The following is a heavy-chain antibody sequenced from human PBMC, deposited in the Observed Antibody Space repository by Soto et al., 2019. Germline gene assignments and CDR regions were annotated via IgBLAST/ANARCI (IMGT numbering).Heavy chain of an antibody. CDR1: GFNFSRFW. CDR2: INSDGSRT. Sequence: GGSLRLSCTASGFNFSRFWTHWVRQVPGRGLVWVSHINSDGSRTSYADSVKGRFTISRDNAKNTLFLQMNSLRAEDTAVYYCARDLSSCSSARCYSFYYGMDLWGQGTTVTVSS. V-gene: IGHV3-74*01. J-gene: IGHJ6*02. CDR3: ARDLSSCSSARCYSFYYGMDL. D-gene: IGHD2-2*01.